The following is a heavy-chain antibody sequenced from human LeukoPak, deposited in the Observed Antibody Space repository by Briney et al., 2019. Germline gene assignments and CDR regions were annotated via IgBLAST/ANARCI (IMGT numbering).Heavy chain of an antibody. Sequence: GGSLRLSCAASGFTFSSYWMSWVRQAPGKGLEWVAHIKQDGSEKYYVDSVKGRFTISRDNAKNSLYLQMNSLRAEDTAVYYCARRDGYYDFWSGYYLNYFDYWGQGTLVTVSS. J-gene: IGHJ4*02. D-gene: IGHD3-3*01. CDR2: IKQDGSEK. CDR1: GFTFSSYW. V-gene: IGHV3-7*01. CDR3: ARRDGYYDFWSGYYLNYFDY.